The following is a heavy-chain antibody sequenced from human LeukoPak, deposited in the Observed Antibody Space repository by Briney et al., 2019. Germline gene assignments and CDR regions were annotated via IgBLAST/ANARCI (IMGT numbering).Heavy chain of an antibody. D-gene: IGHD1-26*01. CDR1: GFTVSSNY. V-gene: IGHV3-53*01. CDR3: ARVHRSYGSFDY. Sequence: HSGGSLSLSCAAYGFTVSSNYMSWVRQAPGKGLEWVSVIYSGGSTYYADSVKGRFTISRDNSKNTLYLQMNSLRAEDTAVYYCARVHRSYGSFDYWGQGTLVTVSS. CDR2: IYSGGST. J-gene: IGHJ4*02.